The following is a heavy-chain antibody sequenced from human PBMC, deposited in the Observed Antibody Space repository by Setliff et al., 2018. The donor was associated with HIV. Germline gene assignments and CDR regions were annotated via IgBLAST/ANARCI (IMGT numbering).Heavy chain of an antibody. CDR3: ARATVDYYANTTSTRWYNWFDP. CDR2: INQDGSEK. D-gene: IGHD3-10*01. Sequence: GSLRLSCAASGFTFTDYWMTWVRQAPGKGLEWVANINQDGSEKFYVDSVKGRFTISRDNAKSSLYLQMNTLRAEDTAVYYCARATVDYYANTTSTRWYNWFDPWGQGTLVTVSS. J-gene: IGHJ5*02. V-gene: IGHV3-7*03. CDR1: GFTFTDYW.